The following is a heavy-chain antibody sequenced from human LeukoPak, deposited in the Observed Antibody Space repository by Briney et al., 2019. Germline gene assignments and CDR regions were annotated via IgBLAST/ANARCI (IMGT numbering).Heavy chain of an antibody. V-gene: IGHV1-69*06. CDR1: GGTFSSYA. D-gene: IGHD3-3*01. CDR3: ARSQRYYDFRSGYYAYFDY. Sequence: ASVKVSCKASGGTFSSYAISWVRQAPGQGLEWMGGIIPIFGTANYAQKFQGRVTITADKSMSTAYMELSSLRSEDTAVYYCARSQRYYDFRSGYYAYFDYWGQGTLVTVSS. CDR2: IIPIFGTA. J-gene: IGHJ4*02.